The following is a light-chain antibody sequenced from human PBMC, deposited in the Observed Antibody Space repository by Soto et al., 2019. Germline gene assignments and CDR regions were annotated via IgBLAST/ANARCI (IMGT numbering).Light chain of an antibody. CDR3: KEYGSSPPHT. V-gene: IGKV3-20*01. CDR1: QSVSSSY. Sequence: SVFTQSQGALSLSPEGSATLCGRTGQSVSSSYLAWYQQKPGQAPRLLIYGASSRATGIPDRFSGSGSAPDFTLTISRLEPEDFAVYYCKEYGSSPPHTFGGGTKVDIK. CDR2: GAS. J-gene: IGKJ4*01.